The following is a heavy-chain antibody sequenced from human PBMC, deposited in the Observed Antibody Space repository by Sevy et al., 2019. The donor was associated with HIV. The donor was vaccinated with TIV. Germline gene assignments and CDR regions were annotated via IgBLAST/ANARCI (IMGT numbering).Heavy chain of an antibody. V-gene: IGHV3-11*01. Sequence: GGSLRLSCAASRFTFSDYYMSWIRQAPGKGLEWVSYISSGGRTVYYEDSVKGRFTISRDNAKNSLYLQMNSLRAEDTAVYYCARGGLGGSSGWYYFDYWGQGTLVTVSS. J-gene: IGHJ4*02. CDR3: ARGGLGGSSGWYYFDY. CDR1: RFTFSDYY. CDR2: ISSGGRTV. D-gene: IGHD6-19*01.